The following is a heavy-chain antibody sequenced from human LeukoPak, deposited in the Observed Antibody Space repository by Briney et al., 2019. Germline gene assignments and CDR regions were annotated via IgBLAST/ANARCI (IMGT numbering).Heavy chain of an antibody. J-gene: IGHJ4*02. V-gene: IGHV4-59*01. CDR1: GGSISSYY. CDR2: IYYSGST. CDR3: ARGGDILTGSAYYFDY. D-gene: IGHD3-9*01. Sequence: PSETLSLTCTVSGGSISSYYWSWIRQPPGKGLEWIGYIYYSGSTNYNPSLKSRVTISVDTSKNQLSLKLSSVTAADTAVYYCARGGDILTGSAYYFDYWGQGTLVTVSS.